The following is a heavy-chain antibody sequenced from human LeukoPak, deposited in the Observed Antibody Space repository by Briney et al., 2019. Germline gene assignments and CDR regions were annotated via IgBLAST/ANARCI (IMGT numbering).Heavy chain of an antibody. CDR1: GFTFISYA. D-gene: IGHD3-22*01. CDR2: ISGSGGST. Sequence: TGGSLRLSCAASGFTFISYAMSWVRQAPGKGLEWVSAISGSGGSTHYADSVKGRFTISRDNSKNTLYLQMNSLRAEDTAVYYCAREYYYDSSGYQALDYWGQGTLVTVSS. V-gene: IGHV3-23*01. CDR3: AREYYYDSSGYQALDY. J-gene: IGHJ4*02.